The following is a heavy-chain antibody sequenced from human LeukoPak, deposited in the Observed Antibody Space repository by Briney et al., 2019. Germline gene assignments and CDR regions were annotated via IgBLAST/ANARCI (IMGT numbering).Heavy chain of an antibody. CDR3: ARNSRGYSYGSEEYYFDY. CDR2: IIPIFGTA. CDR1: GGTFSSYA. D-gene: IGHD5-18*01. V-gene: IGHV1-69*05. J-gene: IGHJ4*02. Sequence: SVKVSCKASGGTFSSYAISWVRQAPGQGLEWMGGIIPIFGTANYAQKFQGRVTITTDESTSTAYMELSSLRSEDTAVYYCARNSRGYSYGSEEYYFDYWGQGTLVTVSS.